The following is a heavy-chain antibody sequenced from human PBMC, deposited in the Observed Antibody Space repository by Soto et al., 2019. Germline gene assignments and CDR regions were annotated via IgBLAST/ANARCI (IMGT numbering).Heavy chain of an antibody. V-gene: IGHV5-51*01. D-gene: IGHD6-13*01. CDR3: ARPATSIAAADAFDI. CDR1: GYSFTSYW. J-gene: IGHJ3*02. CDR2: IYPGDSDT. Sequence: GASLKISGEGSGYSFTSYWSGWVRQMPWKGLEWMGIIYPGDSDTRYSPSFQGQVTISADKSISTAYLQWSSLKASDTAMYYCARPATSIAAADAFDIWGQGTMVT.